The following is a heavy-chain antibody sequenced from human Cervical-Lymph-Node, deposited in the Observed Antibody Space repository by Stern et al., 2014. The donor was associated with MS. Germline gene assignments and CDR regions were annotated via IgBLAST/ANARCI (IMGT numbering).Heavy chain of an antibody. Sequence: QVQLVQSEAEVKKPGASVKVSCQASGHTFTGYYMQGGRQAPGPGLEWMGRIQPNTGDTNYAQKILDMGPITRDTSITTAYMELSRLTSDDTAVYYCARDPHLDYFGMDVWGQGTTVIVSS. J-gene: IGHJ6*02. CDR2: IQPNTGDT. CDR3: ARDPHLDYFGMDV. V-gene: IGHV1-2*06. CDR1: GHTFTGYY.